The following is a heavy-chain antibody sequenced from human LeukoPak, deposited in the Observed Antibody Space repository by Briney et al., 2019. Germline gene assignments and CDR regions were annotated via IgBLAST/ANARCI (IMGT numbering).Heavy chain of an antibody. V-gene: IGHV3-30-3*01. D-gene: IGHD5-12*01. CDR3: AREWVATLTFDY. CDR2: ISYDGSNK. Sequence: PGGSLRLSCAASGFTFSSYAMHWVRQAPGKGLEWVAVISYDGSNKYYADPVKGRFTISRDNSKNTLYLQMNSLRAEDTAVYYCAREWVATLTFDYWGQGTLVTVSS. J-gene: IGHJ4*02. CDR1: GFTFSSYA.